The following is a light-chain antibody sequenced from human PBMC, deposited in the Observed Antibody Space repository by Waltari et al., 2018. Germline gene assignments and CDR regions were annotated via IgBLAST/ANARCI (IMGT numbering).Light chain of an antibody. J-gene: IGLJ2*01. CDR3: SSYTSTNTII. V-gene: IGLV2-14*03. CDR1: GSAIGYYTF. Sequence: QSALAPSASVSGSPGQSITLSCPGTGSAIGYYTFFPWYQQHPGKAPKLLIFDVSRWSSGVSHRFSGSKSGNTASLTISGLQAEDEADYYCSSYTSTNTIIFGGGTKVTVL. CDR2: DVS.